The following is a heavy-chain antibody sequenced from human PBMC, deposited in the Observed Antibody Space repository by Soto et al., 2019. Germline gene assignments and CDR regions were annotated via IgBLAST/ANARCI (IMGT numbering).Heavy chain of an antibody. Sequence: VQLVESGGGLVQPGGSLRLSCAASGFTFSNYWMHWVRQAPGKGLVWVSRISGDGSSTSYADSVRGRFTISRDNSKNTLYLQMNSLRAEDTAVYYCARDLMVRGVSQVDYWGQGTLVTVSS. CDR2: ISGDGSST. CDR3: ARDLMVRGVSQVDY. J-gene: IGHJ4*02. D-gene: IGHD3-10*01. CDR1: GFTFSNYW. V-gene: IGHV3-74*01.